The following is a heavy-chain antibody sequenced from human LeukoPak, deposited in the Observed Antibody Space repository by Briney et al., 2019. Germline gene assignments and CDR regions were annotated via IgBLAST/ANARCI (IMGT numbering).Heavy chain of an antibody. Sequence: GGSLRLSCAASGFTFSSYAMSWVRQAPGKGLEWVSAISGSGGSTYYADSVKGRFTISRDNSKNTLYLQMNSLRAEDTAVYYCARDGYYDFWSXYYXEXXAXDPWGQGTXVTVSS. D-gene: IGHD3-3*01. CDR2: ISGSGGST. CDR1: GFTFSSYA. CDR3: ARDGYYDFWSXYYXEXXAXDP. J-gene: IGHJ5*02. V-gene: IGHV3-23*01.